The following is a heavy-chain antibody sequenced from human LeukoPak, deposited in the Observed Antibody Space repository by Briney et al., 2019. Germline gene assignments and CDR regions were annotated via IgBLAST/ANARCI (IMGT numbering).Heavy chain of an antibody. CDR1: GGTFSSYA. Sequence: SVKVPCKASGGTFSSYAISWVRQAPGQGLEWMGRIIPIFGIANYAQKFQGRVTITADKSTSTAYMELSSLRSEDTAVYYCASDSLSTAARPTRSGWFDPWGQGTLVTVSS. CDR3: ASDSLSTAARPTRSGWFDP. V-gene: IGHV1-69*04. D-gene: IGHD6-6*01. J-gene: IGHJ5*02. CDR2: IIPIFGIA.